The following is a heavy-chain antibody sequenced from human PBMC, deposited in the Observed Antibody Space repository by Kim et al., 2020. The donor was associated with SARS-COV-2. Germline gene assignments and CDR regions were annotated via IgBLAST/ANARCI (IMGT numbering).Heavy chain of an antibody. CDR1: GGTFSSYA. D-gene: IGHD3-22*01. Sequence: SVKVSCKASGGTFSSYAISWVRQAPGQGLEWMGGIIPIFGTANYAQKFQGRVTITADESTSTAYMELSSLRSEDTAVYYCAREDYYDSGNAFDIWGQGTMVTVSS. CDR3: AREDYYDSGNAFDI. J-gene: IGHJ3*02. CDR2: IIPIFGTA. V-gene: IGHV1-69*13.